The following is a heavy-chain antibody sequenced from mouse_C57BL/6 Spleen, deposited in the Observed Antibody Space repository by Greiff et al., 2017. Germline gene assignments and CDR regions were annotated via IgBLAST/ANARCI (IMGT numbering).Heavy chain of an antibody. Sequence: QVQLKQPGAELVMPGASVKLSCKASGYTFTSYWMQWVKQRPGQGLEWIGEIDTSDSYTNYHQKFKGKSTLTVDKSSSTAYMQLSSLTSDDSAVYYCARRWLGAMDYWGQGTSVTVSS. CDR2: IDTSDSYT. D-gene: IGHD1-1*02. J-gene: IGHJ4*01. CDR1: GYTFTSYW. CDR3: ARRWLGAMDY. V-gene: IGHV1-69*01.